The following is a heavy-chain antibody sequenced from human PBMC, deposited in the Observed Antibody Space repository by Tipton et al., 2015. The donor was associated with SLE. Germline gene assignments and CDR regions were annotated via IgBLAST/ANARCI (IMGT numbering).Heavy chain of an antibody. V-gene: IGHV4-31*03. CDR2: IYYSGST. J-gene: IGHJ6*02. D-gene: IGHD3-16*01. CDR3: ARGAYFYYDMDV. Sequence: TLSLTCTVSGGSISSGGYYWSWIRQHPGKGLEWIGYIYYSGSTYYNPSFKSRVTISVDTSKNQFSLKLSSVTAADTAVYYCARGAYFYYDMDVWGQGTTVIVSS. CDR1: GGSISSGGYY.